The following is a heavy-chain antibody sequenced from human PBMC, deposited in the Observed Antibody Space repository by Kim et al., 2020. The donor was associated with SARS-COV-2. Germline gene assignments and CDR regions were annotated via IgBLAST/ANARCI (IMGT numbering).Heavy chain of an antibody. Sequence: SADSGRGRFTISRDNSNNTLYLQLNSLRAEDTAVYYCAKDKWGAAGNFDYWGQGTLVTVSS. J-gene: IGHJ4*02. V-gene: IGHV3-23*01. CDR3: AKDKWGAAGNFDY. D-gene: IGHD6-13*01.